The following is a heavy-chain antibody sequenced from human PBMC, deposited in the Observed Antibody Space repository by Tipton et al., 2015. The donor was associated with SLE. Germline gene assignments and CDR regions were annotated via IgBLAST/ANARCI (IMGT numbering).Heavy chain of an antibody. J-gene: IGHJ3*02. CDR3: ARYCSGGSCYFGPDAFDI. CDR1: GGTFSSYA. Sequence: QVQLVQSGAEVKKPGSSVKVSCKASGGTFSSYAISWVRQAPGQGLEWMGIINPSGGSTSYAQKFRGRVTMTRDTSTSTVYMELSSLRSEDTAVYYCARYCSGGSCYFGPDAFDIWGQGTMVTVSS. CDR2: INPSGGST. D-gene: IGHD2-15*01. V-gene: IGHV1-46*01.